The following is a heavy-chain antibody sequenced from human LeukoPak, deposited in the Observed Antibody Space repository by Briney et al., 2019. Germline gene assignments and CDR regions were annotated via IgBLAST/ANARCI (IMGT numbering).Heavy chain of an antibody. CDR2: IYPGDSDT. CDR3: ARLYCSGGSCYWDH. V-gene: IGHV5-51*01. D-gene: IGHD2-15*01. CDR1: GYSFTIYW. Sequence: GESLKIPFKGFGYSFTIYWIGGVRQRPGKGLGWMGSIYPGDSDTRYSPSFQGQVTISADKSISTAYLQWSSLKASDTAMYYCARLYCSGGSCYWDHWGQGTLVTVSS. J-gene: IGHJ4*02.